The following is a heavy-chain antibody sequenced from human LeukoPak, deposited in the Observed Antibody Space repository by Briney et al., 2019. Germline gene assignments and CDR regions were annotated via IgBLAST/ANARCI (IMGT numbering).Heavy chain of an antibody. V-gene: IGHV1-8*01. D-gene: IGHD5-18*01. Sequence: ASVKVSYKASGYTFTTYDINWVRQATGQGLEWMGWMNPNSGNTGYAQRFQGRVTMTRDTSISTAYMELNSLTSEDTAVYYCGKNVRDTGTFDYWGQGTLVTVSS. CDR2: MNPNSGNT. CDR1: GYTFTTYD. J-gene: IGHJ4*02. CDR3: GKNVRDTGTFDY.